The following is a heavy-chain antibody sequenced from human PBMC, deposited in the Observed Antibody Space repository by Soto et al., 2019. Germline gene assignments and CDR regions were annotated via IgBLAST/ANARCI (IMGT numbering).Heavy chain of an antibody. CDR2: FNPSGSRT. J-gene: IGHJ6*02. CDR1: GYTFTSHY. Sequence: QVQLVQSGAEVKKPGASVKVSCKASGYTFTSHYMHWVRQAPGQGLEWLGVFNPSGSRTTYAQKFQGRVTMTRDTSTGTDYMELSSLTSEDAATYYSARDGPIGEYYGMDVWGQGTTVTVSS. D-gene: IGHD2-15*01. CDR3: ARDGPIGEYYGMDV. V-gene: IGHV1-46*01.